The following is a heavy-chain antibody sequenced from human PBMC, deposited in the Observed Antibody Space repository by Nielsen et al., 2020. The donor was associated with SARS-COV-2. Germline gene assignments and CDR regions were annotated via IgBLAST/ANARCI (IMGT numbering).Heavy chain of an antibody. CDR3: AREGGSSWSDAFDI. V-gene: IGHV3-66*01. J-gene: IGHJ3*02. D-gene: IGHD6-13*01. CDR1: GFTVSSNY. Sequence: GGSLRLSCAASGFTVSSNYMSWVRQAPGKGLEWVSVIYSGGSTYYADSVKGGFTISRDNSKNTLYLQMNSLRAEDTAVYYCAREGGSSWSDAFDIWGQGTMVTVSS. CDR2: IYSGGST.